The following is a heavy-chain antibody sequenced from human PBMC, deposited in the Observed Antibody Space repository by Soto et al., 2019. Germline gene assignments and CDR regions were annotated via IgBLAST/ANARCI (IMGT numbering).Heavy chain of an antibody. CDR3: ARPRSGSYRLDYYGMDV. Sequence: PGESLKLSCKCSGYSFASYWIAWVRQIPGKGLEWMGITYPGDSDSRYSPSFQGQVTISADKSISTAYLQWNSLKASDTAIYYCARPRSGSYRLDYYGMDVWGQGTTVTVSS. CDR1: GYSFASYW. CDR2: TYPGDSDS. V-gene: IGHV5-51*01. J-gene: IGHJ6*02. D-gene: IGHD3-10*01.